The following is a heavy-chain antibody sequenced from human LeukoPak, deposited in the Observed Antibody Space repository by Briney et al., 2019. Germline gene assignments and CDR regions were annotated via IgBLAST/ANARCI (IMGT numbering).Heavy chain of an antibody. J-gene: IGHJ6*03. CDR2: MRYDRSET. CDR1: GFDFFSHG. Sequence: GGSLRLSCEASGFDFFSHGMHWVRQAAGKGLEWVGFMRYDRSETHYADSVKGRFTISRANTQSTVFLRMNSLISDDAAVYYCARVYDSSGYWAYYYYMDVWGKGTTVTISS. D-gene: IGHD3-22*01. V-gene: IGHV3-30*02. CDR3: ARVYDSSGYWAYYYYMDV.